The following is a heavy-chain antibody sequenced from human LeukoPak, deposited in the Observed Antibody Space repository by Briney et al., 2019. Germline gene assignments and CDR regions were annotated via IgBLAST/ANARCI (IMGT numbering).Heavy chain of an antibody. Sequence: SETLSLTCTVSGGSISSYYWSWIRQPPGKGLEWIGYIYYSGSTNYNPSLKSRVTISVDTSKNQFSLKLSSVTAADTAVYYCARDMKVFGVVIASWAFDIWGQGTMVTVSS. V-gene: IGHV4-59*12. CDR2: IYYSGST. J-gene: IGHJ3*02. CDR1: GGSISSYY. CDR3: ARDMKVFGVVIASWAFDI. D-gene: IGHD3-3*01.